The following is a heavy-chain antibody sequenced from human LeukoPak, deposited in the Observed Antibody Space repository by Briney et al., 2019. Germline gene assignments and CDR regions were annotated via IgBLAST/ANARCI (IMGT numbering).Heavy chain of an antibody. CDR3: ASIITGTSYGMDV. Sequence: SETLSLTCAVYGGSFSGYYWSWIRLPPGTGLEWIGEINPSGSTNYNPSLNSRVTISVDTSKNQFSLKLSSVTAADTAVYYCASIITGTSYGMDVWGQGTTVTVSS. D-gene: IGHD1-20*01. V-gene: IGHV4-34*01. CDR1: GGSFSGYY. J-gene: IGHJ6*02. CDR2: INPSGST.